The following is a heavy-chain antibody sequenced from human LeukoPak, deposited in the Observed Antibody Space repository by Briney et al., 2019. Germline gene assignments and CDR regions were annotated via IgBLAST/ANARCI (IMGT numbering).Heavy chain of an antibody. CDR1: GFTFSSYA. V-gene: IGHV3-23*01. CDR2: ISCSGGST. Sequence: GGSLSLSCAASGFTFSSYAMSWVRQAPGKGLEWVSAISCSGGSTYYADSVKGRFTISRDNSKNTLYPQMNSLRAEDTAVYYCAKDLLGYCSCTSCQSSNLDYWGQGTLVTVSS. D-gene: IGHD2-2*01. CDR3: AKDLLGYCSCTSCQSSNLDY. J-gene: IGHJ4*02.